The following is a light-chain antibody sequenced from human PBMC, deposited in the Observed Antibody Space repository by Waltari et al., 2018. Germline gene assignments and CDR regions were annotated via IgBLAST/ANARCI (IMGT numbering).Light chain of an antibody. CDR3: QQSYSTPIA. Sequence: DIQMTQSPSSLSASVGDRVTITCRPSQSISSYLNWYQQKPGKAPKLLIYAASSLQSGVPSRFSGSGSGTDFTLTIISLQPEDFATYYCQQSYSTPIAFGQGTRLEIK. J-gene: IGKJ5*01. CDR1: QSISSY. V-gene: IGKV1-39*01. CDR2: AAS.